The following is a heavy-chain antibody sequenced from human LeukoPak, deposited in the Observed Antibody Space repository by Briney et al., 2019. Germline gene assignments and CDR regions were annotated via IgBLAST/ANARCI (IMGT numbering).Heavy chain of an antibody. D-gene: IGHD3-22*01. J-gene: IGHJ3*02. CDR1: GGSFSGYY. CDR3: ARSPVSSGYQRGAFDI. Sequence: PSETLSLTCAVYGGSFSGYYWSWIRQPPGKGLEWIGEINHSGSTNYNPSLKSRVTISVDTSKNQFSLKLSSVTAADTAVYYCARSPVSSGYQRGAFDIWGQGTMVTVSS. V-gene: IGHV4-34*01. CDR2: INHSGST.